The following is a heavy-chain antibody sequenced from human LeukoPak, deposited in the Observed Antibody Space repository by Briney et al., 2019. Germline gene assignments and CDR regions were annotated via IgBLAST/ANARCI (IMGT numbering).Heavy chain of an antibody. J-gene: IGHJ4*02. V-gene: IGHV3-15*01. CDR3: TTESSISNIVGATRFDY. D-gene: IGHD1-26*01. CDR1: GFNFSNAW. Sequence: GGSLRLSCAASGFNFSNAWMSWVRQAPGKGLEWVGRIKSKTDGGTTDYAAPVKGRFTISRDDSKNTLYLQMNSLKTEDTAVYYCTTESSISNIVGATRFDYWGQGTLVTVSS. CDR2: IKSKTDGGTT.